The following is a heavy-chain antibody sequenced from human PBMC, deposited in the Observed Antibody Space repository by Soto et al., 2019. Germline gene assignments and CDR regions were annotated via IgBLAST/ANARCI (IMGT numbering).Heavy chain of an antibody. CDR1: GGSISSGNYY. V-gene: IGHV4-30-4*01. Sequence: SETLSLTCTVSGGSISSGNYYWSWIRQPPGKGLEWIGFISYSGATHYSASLRSRVSISVDTSKNQFSLDLSSVTAADTAVYYCATMGTPVTGLYYFDYWGQGTLVTVS. CDR3: ATMGTPVTGLYYFDY. J-gene: IGHJ4*02. CDR2: ISYSGAT. D-gene: IGHD4-17*01.